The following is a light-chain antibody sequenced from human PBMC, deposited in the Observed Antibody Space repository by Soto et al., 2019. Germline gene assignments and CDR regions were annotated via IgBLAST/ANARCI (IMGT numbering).Light chain of an antibody. Sequence: QSALTQPASVCGSPGQSITISCNGTSSDVGGHSYVSWYQQHPGKAPKLMIYEVSNRPSGVSNRFSGSKSGNTASLTISGLQAEDEADYYCSSYTSSSTYVFGTGTKLTVL. CDR1: SSDVGGHSY. J-gene: IGLJ1*01. CDR3: SSYTSSSTYV. V-gene: IGLV2-14*01. CDR2: EVS.